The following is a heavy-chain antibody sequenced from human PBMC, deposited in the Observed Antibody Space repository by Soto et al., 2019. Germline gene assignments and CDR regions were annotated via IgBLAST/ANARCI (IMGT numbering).Heavy chain of an antibody. J-gene: IGHJ4*02. CDR2: IYYSGST. D-gene: IGHD4-17*01. V-gene: IGHV4-39*01. CDR1: GGSISSSSYY. CDR3: ARQRSDYGDYFFDY. Sequence: SETLSLTCTVSGGSISSSSYYWGWIRQPPGKGLEWIGSIYYSGSTYYNPSLKSRVTISVDTSKNQFSLKLSSVTAADTAVYYCARQRSDYGDYFFDYWGQGTLVTVSS.